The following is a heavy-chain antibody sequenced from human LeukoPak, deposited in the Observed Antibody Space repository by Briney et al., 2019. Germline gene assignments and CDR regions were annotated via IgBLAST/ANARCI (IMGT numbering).Heavy chain of an antibody. Sequence: PSETLSLTCTVSGGSISSSSYYWGWIRQSPGKGLEWIGSIYYSGNTYCNPSLKSRVTISVDTSKNQFSLNLNSVTAAGTAVYYCARLDLNYDILSLGKGNDYYYMDVWGRGTTVTISS. CDR3: ARLDLNYDILSLGKGNDYYYMDV. CDR1: GGSISSSSYY. CDR2: IYYSGNT. J-gene: IGHJ6*03. V-gene: IGHV4-39*01. D-gene: IGHD3-9*01.